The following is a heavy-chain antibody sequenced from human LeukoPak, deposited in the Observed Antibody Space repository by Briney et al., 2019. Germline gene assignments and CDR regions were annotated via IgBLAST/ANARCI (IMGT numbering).Heavy chain of an antibody. J-gene: IGHJ4*02. CDR1: GFTFSSYW. CDR2: IKQDGSEK. CDR3: ARSGIQQYCSGGSCYWYYFDY. D-gene: IGHD2-15*01. V-gene: IGHV3-7*01. Sequence: GGSLRLSCAASGFTFSSYWMSWVRQAPGKGLEWVAIIKQDGSEKYYVDSVKGRFTISRDNAKNSLYLQMNSLRAEDTAVYYCARSGIQQYCSGGSCYWYYFDYWGQGTLVTVSS.